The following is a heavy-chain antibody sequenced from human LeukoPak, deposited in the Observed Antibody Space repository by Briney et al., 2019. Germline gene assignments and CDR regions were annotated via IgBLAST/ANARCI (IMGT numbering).Heavy chain of an antibody. Sequence: SETLSLTCAVYGGSFSGYYWSWIRQPPGKGLEWIGEINHSGSTNYDPSLKSRVTISVDTSKNQFSLKLSSVTAADTAVYYCARALMKYYYYYMDVWGKGTTVTVSS. CDR2: INHSGST. J-gene: IGHJ6*03. V-gene: IGHV4-34*01. CDR3: ARALMKYYYYYMDV. CDR1: GGSFSGYY.